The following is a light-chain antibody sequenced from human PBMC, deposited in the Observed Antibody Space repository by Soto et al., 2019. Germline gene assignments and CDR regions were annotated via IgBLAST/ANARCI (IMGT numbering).Light chain of an antibody. V-gene: IGLV2-8*01. CDR2: EVT. CDR1: SGDIGGYNY. Sequence: QSALTQPPSASGSPGQSVTISCTGGSGDIGGYNYVSWYQQRPGKVPRLIIYEVTKRPSGVPDRFSGSKSGNTASLTVSGLQADDEADYYCQTWGTGIRVFGGGTKLTVL. J-gene: IGLJ3*02. CDR3: QTWGTGIRV.